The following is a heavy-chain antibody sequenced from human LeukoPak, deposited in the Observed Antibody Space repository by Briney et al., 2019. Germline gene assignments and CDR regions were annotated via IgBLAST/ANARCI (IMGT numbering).Heavy chain of an antibody. V-gene: IGHV4-61*02. D-gene: IGHD3-10*01. CDR2: IYTSGST. CDR3: AREVWFGELDYYYMDV. J-gene: IGHJ6*03. CDR1: GGSISSGSYY. Sequence: PSETLSLTCTVSGGSISSGSYYWSWIRQPAGKGLEWIGRIYTSGSTNYNPSLKSRVTISVDTSKNQFSLKLSSVTAADTAVYYCAREVWFGELDYYYMDVWGIGTTVTVSS.